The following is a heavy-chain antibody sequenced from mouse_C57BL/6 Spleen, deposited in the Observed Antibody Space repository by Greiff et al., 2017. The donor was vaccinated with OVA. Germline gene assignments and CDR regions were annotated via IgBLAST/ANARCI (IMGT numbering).Heavy chain of an antibody. D-gene: IGHD2-3*01. CDR2: IDPSDSYT. J-gene: IGHJ3*01. CDR3: ARRGIYDGYPWFAY. Sequence: QVQLQQPGAELVKPGASVKLSCKASGYTFTSYWMQWVKQRPGQGLEWIGEIDPSDSYTNYNQKFKGKATLTVDTSSSTAYMQLSSLTSEDSAVYYCARRGIYDGYPWFAYWGQGTLVTVSA. CDR1: GYTFTSYW. V-gene: IGHV1-50*01.